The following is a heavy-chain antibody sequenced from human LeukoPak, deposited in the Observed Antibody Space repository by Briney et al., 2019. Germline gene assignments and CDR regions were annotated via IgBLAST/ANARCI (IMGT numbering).Heavy chain of an antibody. CDR3: ARNWDY. J-gene: IGHJ4*02. V-gene: IGHV4-61*01. CDR2: IYYSGST. Sequence: PSETLSLTCTVAGGSMSSSSYYWSWIRQPPGKGLEWIGYIYYSGSTNYNPSLKSRVTISVDTSKNQFSLKLSSVTAADTAVYYCARNWDYWGQGTLVTVSS. CDR1: GGSMSSSSYY.